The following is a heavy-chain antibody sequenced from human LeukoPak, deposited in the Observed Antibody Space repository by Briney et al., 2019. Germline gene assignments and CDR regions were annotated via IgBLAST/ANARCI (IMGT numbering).Heavy chain of an antibody. J-gene: IGHJ4*02. V-gene: IGHV1-18*01. CDR3: ARSQWELQYDY. CDR1: GYTFTSYG. Sequence: ASVKVSCKASGYTFTSYGISWVRQAPGQGLEWMGWISAYNGNTNYAQKLQGRVTMTTDTSTSTAYVELRSLRSDDTAVYYCARSQWELQYDYWGQGTLVTVSS. CDR2: ISAYNGNT. D-gene: IGHD1-26*01.